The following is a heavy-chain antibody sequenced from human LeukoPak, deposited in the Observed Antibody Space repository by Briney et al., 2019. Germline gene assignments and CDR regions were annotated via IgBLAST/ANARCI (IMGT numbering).Heavy chain of an antibody. J-gene: IGHJ4*02. CDR3: AKGGYFDWLFDY. V-gene: IGHV3-7*03. Sequence: GGSLRLSCAASGFTFSSYWMSWVRQAPGKGLEWVANIKKDGSEKYYVDSVKGRFTISRDNSKNTLYLQMNSLRAEDTAVYYCAKGGYFDWLFDYWGQGTLVTVSS. D-gene: IGHD3-9*01. CDR1: GFTFSSYW. CDR2: IKKDGSEK.